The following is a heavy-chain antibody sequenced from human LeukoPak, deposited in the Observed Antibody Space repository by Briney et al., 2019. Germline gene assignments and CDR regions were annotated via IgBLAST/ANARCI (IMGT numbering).Heavy chain of an antibody. CDR1: GGSISSTNYY. CDR2: IYYSGST. J-gene: IGHJ4*02. D-gene: IGHD3-3*01. V-gene: IGHV4-39*07. CDR3: ARVTRGTIFGVGVPGDINAVSSKYYFDY. Sequence: SETLSLTCTVSGGSISSTNYYWGWIRQPPGKGLEWIGSIYYSGSTYYNPCLKTRVTISVASSKNQFCRKVSSVTAADTAVYYCARVTRGTIFGVGVPGDINAVSSKYYFDYWGQGTLVTVSS.